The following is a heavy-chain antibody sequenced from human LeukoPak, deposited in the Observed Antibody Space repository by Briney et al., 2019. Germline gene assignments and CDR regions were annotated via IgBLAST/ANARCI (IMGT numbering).Heavy chain of an antibody. J-gene: IGHJ2*01. V-gene: IGHV4-61*02. CDR1: GGSISSGSYY. CDR3: AREVGYGDYLGRYFGL. Sequence: SQTLSLTCTVSGGSISSGSYYWSWIRQPAGKGLEWIGRIYTSGSTNYNPSLKSRVTISVDTSKNQFSLKLSSVTAADTAVYYCAREVGYGDYLGRYFGLWGRGTLVTVSS. D-gene: IGHD4-17*01. CDR2: IYTSGST.